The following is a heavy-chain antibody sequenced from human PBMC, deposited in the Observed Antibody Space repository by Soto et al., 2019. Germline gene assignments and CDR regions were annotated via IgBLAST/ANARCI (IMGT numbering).Heavy chain of an antibody. Sequence: EVQLVESGGGLVQPGGSLRLSCAASGFTFSSYWMSWVRQAPGKGLEWVANIRQDGSEKYYVDSVKGRFTISRDNAKNSLYWKRNSLRAEDTAVYSCARDGRASPPLGIAAAGTYYYYYGMDVWGQGTTVTVSS. CDR2: IRQDGSEK. D-gene: IGHD6-13*01. J-gene: IGHJ6*02. CDR3: ARDGRASPPLGIAAAGTYYYYYGMDV. V-gene: IGHV3-7*03. CDR1: GFTFSSYW.